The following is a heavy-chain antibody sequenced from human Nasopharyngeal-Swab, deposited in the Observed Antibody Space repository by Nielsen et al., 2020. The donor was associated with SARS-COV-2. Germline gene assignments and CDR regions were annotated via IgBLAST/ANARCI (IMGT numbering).Heavy chain of an antibody. Sequence: ASVKVSCKASGYIFTSYDISWVRQARGQGLEWMGWIGAYNGNTNYAQKFQDRVTMTTDTSTSTVYMELRSLRSDDTAVYYCARDPEYSSFPTYYFDYWGQGTLVTVSS. CDR2: IGAYNGNT. D-gene: IGHD6-6*01. V-gene: IGHV1-18*01. J-gene: IGHJ4*02. CDR3: ARDPEYSSFPTYYFDY. CDR1: GYIFTSYD.